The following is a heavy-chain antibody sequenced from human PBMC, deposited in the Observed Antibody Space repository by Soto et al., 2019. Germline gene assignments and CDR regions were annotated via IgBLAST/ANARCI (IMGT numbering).Heavy chain of an antibody. CDR1: GFTFTTYS. CDR3: AKDLRPDGVWYFDS. J-gene: IGHJ4*02. V-gene: IGHV3-23*01. D-gene: IGHD4-17*01. Sequence: EVQLLESGGDLVQPGGSLRLSCAASGFTFTTYSMVWVRQAPGRGPEWVSGIIQDGTTYYADSVKGRFTISRDNSWNTVYLQMANLRGEDTALYYCAKDLRPDGVWYFDSWGQGTLVTVSS. CDR2: IIQDGTT.